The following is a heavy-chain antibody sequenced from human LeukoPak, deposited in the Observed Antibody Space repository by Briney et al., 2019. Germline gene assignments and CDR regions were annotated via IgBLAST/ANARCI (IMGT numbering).Heavy chain of an antibody. CDR3: VKGPTVVF. CDR2: ISSNGGRT. V-gene: IGHV3-64D*06. CDR1: GFTFSNYA. D-gene: IGHD4-23*01. J-gene: IGHJ4*02. Sequence: GGSLRLSCSASGFTFSNYAMHWVRQAPGEGLEYVSTISSNGGRTYYTDSVRGRFTISRDNSKNTLYLQMSSLRGEDTAVYYCVKGPTVVFWGQGTLVTVSS.